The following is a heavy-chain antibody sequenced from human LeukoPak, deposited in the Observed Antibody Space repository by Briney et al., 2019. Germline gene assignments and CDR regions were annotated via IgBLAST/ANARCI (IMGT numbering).Heavy chain of an antibody. CDR3: AKARGLVVPADVDY. V-gene: IGHV3-23*01. D-gene: IGHD2-2*01. CDR2: ISGSGGST. J-gene: IGHJ4*02. Sequence: GGSLRLSCAASGFTFSSYAMSWVRQAPGKGLEWVSAISGSGGSTYYADSVKGRFTISRDNSKNTLYLQMNSLRAEDTAVHYCAKARGLVVPADVDYWGQGTLVTVSS. CDR1: GFTFSSYA.